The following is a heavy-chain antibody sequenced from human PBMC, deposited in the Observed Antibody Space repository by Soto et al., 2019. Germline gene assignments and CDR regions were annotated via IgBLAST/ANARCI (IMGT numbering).Heavy chain of an antibody. J-gene: IGHJ5*02. D-gene: IGHD3-16*01. V-gene: IGHV1-2*06. CDR2: INPNSGAT. CDR3: ARMETFGSLDWFDP. CDR1: GYTFTGYY. Sequence: ASVKVSCKASGYTFTGYYMHWLRHALGQGLEWMGRINPNSGATNYARKFQGRVTMTRDISIATAYMELSSLRSDDTAIYYCARMETFGSLDWFDPWGQGTLVTVSS.